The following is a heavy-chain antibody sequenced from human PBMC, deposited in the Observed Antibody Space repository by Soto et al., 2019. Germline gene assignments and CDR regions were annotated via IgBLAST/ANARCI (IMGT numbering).Heavy chain of an antibody. CDR1: GGTFSSYA. V-gene: IGHV1-69*06. D-gene: IGHD3-22*01. J-gene: IGHJ4*02. CDR2: IIPIFGTA. Sequence: QVQLVQSGAEVKKPGSSVKVSCKASGGTFSSYAISWVRQAPGQGLEWMGGIIPIFGTANYAQKFQGRVTITADKSTSTAYMELSSLRSEDTAVYYCARSDYYDSSGYSDYFDYWGQGTLVTVSS. CDR3: ARSDYYDSSGYSDYFDY.